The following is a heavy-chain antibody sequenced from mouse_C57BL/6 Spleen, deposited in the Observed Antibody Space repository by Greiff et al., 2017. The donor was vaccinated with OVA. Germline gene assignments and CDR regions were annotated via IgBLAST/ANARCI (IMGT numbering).Heavy chain of an antibody. CDR1: GFSLSTFGMD. CDR3: ARLDSSVAWFAY. J-gene: IGHJ3*01. Sequence: QVTLKVSGPGILQPSQSLSLTCSFSGFSLSTFGMDVGWIRQPSGKGLEWLAHIWWDDDKYYNPALKSRLTIAKDTSKTQDFLKIAQVDTADAATDYCARLDSSVAWFAYWGQGTLVTVSA. V-gene: IGHV8-8*01. CDR2: IWWDDDK. D-gene: IGHD3-2*02.